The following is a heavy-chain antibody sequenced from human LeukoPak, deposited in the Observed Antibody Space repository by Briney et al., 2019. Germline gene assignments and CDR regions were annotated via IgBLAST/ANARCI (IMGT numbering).Heavy chain of an antibody. CDR2: ISGSGGST. CDR3: AKAPVTTCSGAYCYPFDY. Sequence: GGSLRLSCAASGFTFSSYGMSWVRQAPGKGLEWVSAISGSGGSTYYANSVKGRFTISRDSSKNTLYLQMNSLRAEDAAVYYCAKAPVTTCSGAYCYPFDYWGQGTLVTVSS. V-gene: IGHV3-23*01. CDR1: GFTFSSYG. J-gene: IGHJ4*02. D-gene: IGHD2-15*01.